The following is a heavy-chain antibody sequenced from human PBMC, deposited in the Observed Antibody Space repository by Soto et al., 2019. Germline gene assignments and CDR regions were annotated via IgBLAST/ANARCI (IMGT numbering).Heavy chain of an antibody. CDR1: GFTFSTYS. CDR3: ARGGSRSDNGMDV. V-gene: IGHV3-48*02. Sequence: EVQLVESGGGLVQPGGSLRLSCAASGFTFSTYSMNWVRQAPGKGLEWVSYISSRSYTIYYVDSVKGRFTISRDNAKNSIYLQMNSLGDEDMAVYYCARGGSRSDNGMDVWGQGTRVTVSS. CDR2: ISSRSYTI. D-gene: IGHD3-16*01. J-gene: IGHJ6*01.